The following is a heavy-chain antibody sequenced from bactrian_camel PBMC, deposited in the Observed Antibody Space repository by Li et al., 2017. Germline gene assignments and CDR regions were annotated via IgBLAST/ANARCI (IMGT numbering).Heavy chain of an antibody. J-gene: IGHJ4*01. D-gene: IGHD4*01. CDR1: GYNYDRNC. CDR2: IYIRGDDT. V-gene: IGHV3S63*01. CDR3: AALEDYSDADDDLISYGMAY. Sequence: HVQLVESGGGAAQAGGSLRLSCEASGYNYDRNCMGWFRQAPGKEREVVAHIYIRGDDTFYTDSVKGRFTTSKDNAMNSLYLEMNSLKTEDTAVYYCAALEDYSDADDDLISYGMAYWGQGTQVTVS.